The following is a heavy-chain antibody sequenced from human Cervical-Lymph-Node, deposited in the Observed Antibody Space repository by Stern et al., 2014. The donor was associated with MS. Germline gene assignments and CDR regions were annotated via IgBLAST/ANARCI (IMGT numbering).Heavy chain of an antibody. CDR2: ISWACGRI. D-gene: IGHD4-23*01. CDR3: VKDTAGEYGDYGGYFDS. J-gene: IGHJ4*02. Sequence: EVQLVESGGGLVEPGRSLRLSCAASGLTYDDYAMHWVRQAPGKGLEWVSGISWACGRIDYAESVKGRFTISRDNAENSLYLQMNSLRPDDTALYYCVKDTAGEYGDYGGYFDSWGQGTLVTVSS. CDR1: GLTYDDYA. V-gene: IGHV3-9*01.